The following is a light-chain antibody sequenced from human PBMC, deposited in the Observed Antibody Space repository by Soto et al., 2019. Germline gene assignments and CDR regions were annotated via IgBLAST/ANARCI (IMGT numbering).Light chain of an antibody. CDR2: KNN. J-gene: IGLJ1*01. CDR1: GSNVGASYD. Sequence: QSVLTQPPSVSGAPGQTITMSCTGSGSNVGASYDVHWYQVLPGAGPRLLIYKNNNRPSGVPDRFSGSKSGTSASLAITGLRAEDEADYYCQSYDSSLSGSNVFGTGTKVTVL. CDR3: QSYDSSLSGSNV. V-gene: IGLV1-40*01.